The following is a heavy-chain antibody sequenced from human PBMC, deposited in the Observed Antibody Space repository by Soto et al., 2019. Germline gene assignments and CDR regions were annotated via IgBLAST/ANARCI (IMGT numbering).Heavy chain of an antibody. Sequence: QVQLVQSGAEVKTPGAPVKVSCKASGYTFASYDMNWVRQAPGQGLEWMGWMNPNSNNTGYAQKFQGRLTMTRDIALSIAHMELSSLRNEDTAVYYCARSDGYHFNWLDSWGQGTLVTVSA. CDR2: MNPNSNNT. J-gene: IGHJ5*01. D-gene: IGHD2-21*01. V-gene: IGHV1-8*01. CDR1: GYTFASYD. CDR3: ARSDGYHFNWLDS.